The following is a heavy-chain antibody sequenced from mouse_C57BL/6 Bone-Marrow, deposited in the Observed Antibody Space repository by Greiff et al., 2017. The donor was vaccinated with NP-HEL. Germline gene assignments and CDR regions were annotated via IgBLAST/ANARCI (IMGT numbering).Heavy chain of an antibody. CDR1: GYAFSSYW. Sequence: QVQLQQSGAELVKPGASVKISCKASGYAFSSYWMNWVKQRPGKGLEWIGQIYPGDGDTNYNGKFKGKATLTADKSSSTAYMQLSSLTSEDSAVYFCARGGHYYAMDYWGQGTSGTVSS. D-gene: IGHD1-1*02. V-gene: IGHV1-80*01. J-gene: IGHJ4*01. CDR2: IYPGDGDT. CDR3: ARGGHYYAMDY.